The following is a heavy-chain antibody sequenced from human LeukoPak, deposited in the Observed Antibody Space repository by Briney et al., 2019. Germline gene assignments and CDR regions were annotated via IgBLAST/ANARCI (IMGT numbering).Heavy chain of an antibody. Sequence: GGSLRLSCSASGFTFTDYYMSWIRQAPGKGLELVSYISPSGTIIYYGYSLKGRFTISRDNAKKSLYLQMNSLRAEDTAVYYCARADNGFAHWGQGALVTVSS. CDR3: ARADNGFAH. D-gene: IGHD1-14*01. V-gene: IGHV3-11*01. CDR1: GFTFTDYY. J-gene: IGHJ4*02. CDR2: ISPSGTII.